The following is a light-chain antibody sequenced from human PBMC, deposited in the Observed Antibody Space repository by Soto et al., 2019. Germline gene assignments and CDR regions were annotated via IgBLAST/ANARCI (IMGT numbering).Light chain of an antibody. CDR2: EVS. CDR3: SSYAVRNNLL. V-gene: IGLV2-8*01. CDR1: SNDVGGYNY. J-gene: IGLJ2*01. Sequence: QSVLTQPPSASGSPGQSVTISCTGTSNDVGGYNYVSWYQHHPGKAPKLMIYEVSKRPSGVPDRFSGSKSGNTASLTVSGLQAEAEADYYCSSYAVRNNLLFGGGTKLTVL.